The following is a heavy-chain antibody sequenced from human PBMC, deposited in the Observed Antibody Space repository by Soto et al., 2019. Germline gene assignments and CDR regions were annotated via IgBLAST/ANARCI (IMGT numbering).Heavy chain of an antibody. V-gene: IGHV4-59*01. D-gene: IGHD2-15*01. CDR1: GGSISSYY. CDR3: AREDRYYYYGMDV. J-gene: IGHJ6*02. Sequence: SETLSLTCTVSGGSISSYYWSWIRQPPGKGLEWIGYIYYSGSTNYNPSLKSRVTISVDTSKNQFSLKLSSVTAADTAVYYCAREDRYYYYGMDVWGQGTTVTVSS. CDR2: IYYSGST.